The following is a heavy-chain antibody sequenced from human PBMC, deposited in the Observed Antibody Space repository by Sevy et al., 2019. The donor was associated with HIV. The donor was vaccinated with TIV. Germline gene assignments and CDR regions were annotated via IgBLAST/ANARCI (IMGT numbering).Heavy chain of an antibody. Sequence: GGSLRLSCAASGFTFSSYAMHWVRQAPGKGLEWVAVISYDGSNKYYADSVKGRFTISRDNSKNTLYLQMNSLRAEDTAVYYCASVEDNYNGSGIFDYWGQGTLVTVSS. CDR3: ASVEDNYNGSGIFDY. V-gene: IGHV3-30-3*01. CDR2: ISYDGSNK. CDR1: GFTFSSYA. J-gene: IGHJ4*02. D-gene: IGHD3-10*01.